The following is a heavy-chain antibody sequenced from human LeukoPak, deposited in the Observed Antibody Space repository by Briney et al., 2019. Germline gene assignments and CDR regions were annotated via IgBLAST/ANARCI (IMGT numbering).Heavy chain of an antibody. V-gene: IGHV3-30-3*01. CDR3: AREGCYGSGSPPSLYFDY. Sequence: GGSLRLSCAASGFTFSSYAMHWVRQAPGKGLEWVAVTSSDLNVKLYADSVKGRFTISRDNSRSTLYLQMNSLRPEDTAIYYCAREGCYGSGSPPSLYFDYWGQGTLVTVSS. J-gene: IGHJ4*02. CDR2: TSSDLNVK. D-gene: IGHD3-10*01. CDR1: GFTFSSYA.